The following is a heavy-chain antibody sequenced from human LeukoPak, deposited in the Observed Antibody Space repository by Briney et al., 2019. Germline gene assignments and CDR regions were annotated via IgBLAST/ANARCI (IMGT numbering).Heavy chain of an antibody. Sequence: GGSLRLSCAASGFTFSSYWMSWVRQAPGKGLEWVANIKQDGSGKYYVDSVKGRFTISRDNAKNSLYLQMNSLRAEDTAVYYCARTGLTYYYDSSGYYSYYFDYWGQGTLVTVSS. CDR3: ARTGLTYYYDSSGYYSYYFDY. D-gene: IGHD3-22*01. V-gene: IGHV3-7*01. CDR1: GFTFSSYW. CDR2: IKQDGSGK. J-gene: IGHJ4*02.